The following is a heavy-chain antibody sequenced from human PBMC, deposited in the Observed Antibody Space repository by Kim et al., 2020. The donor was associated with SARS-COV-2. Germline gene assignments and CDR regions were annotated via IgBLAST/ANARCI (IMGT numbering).Heavy chain of an antibody. Sequence: LEWIGYIYYSGSTNYTPSLKSRVTISVDTSKNQFSLKLSSVTAADTAVYYCARHHYDYVWGSYRYSMDVWGQGTTVTVSS. J-gene: IGHJ6*02. V-gene: IGHV4-59*08. CDR3: ARHHYDYVWGSYRYSMDV. CDR2: IYYSGST. D-gene: IGHD3-16*02.